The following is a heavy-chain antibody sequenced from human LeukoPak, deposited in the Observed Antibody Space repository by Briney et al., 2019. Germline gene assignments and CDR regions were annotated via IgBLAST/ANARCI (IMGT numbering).Heavy chain of an antibody. D-gene: IGHD6-6*01. CDR3: ARDGPYSSSVDY. V-gene: IGHV3-21*01. J-gene: IGHJ4*02. CDR2: ISSSSSYI. Sequence: GGSLRLSCAASGFTFSSYSMNWVRQAPGKGLEWVSSISSSSSYIYYADSVKGRFTISRDNAKNSLYLQMNSLSAEDTAVYYCARDGPYSSSVDYWGQGTLVTVSS. CDR1: GFTFSSYS.